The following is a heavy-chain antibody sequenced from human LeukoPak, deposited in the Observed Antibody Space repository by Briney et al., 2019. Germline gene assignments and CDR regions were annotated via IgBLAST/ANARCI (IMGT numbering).Heavy chain of an antibody. V-gene: IGHV3-21*01. CDR3: ATDPGYMDV. CDR2: ISTGSTYI. Sequence: GGSLRLSCAASGFTFSSYEMNWVRQAPGKGLEWVSSISTGSTYIYYADSVKGRFTISRDNAKNSLYLQMNSLRAEDTAVYYCATDPGYMDVWGKGATVTVSS. J-gene: IGHJ6*03. CDR1: GFTFSSYE.